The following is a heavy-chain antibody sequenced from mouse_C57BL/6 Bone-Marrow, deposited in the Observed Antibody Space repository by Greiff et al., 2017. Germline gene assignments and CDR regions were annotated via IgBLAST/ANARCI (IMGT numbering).Heavy chain of an antibody. CDR2: IDPNSGGT. V-gene: IGHV1-72*01. J-gene: IGHJ2*01. D-gene: IGHD2-3*01. CDR3: ARFLYDGYYYFDY. Sequence: QVHVKQSGAELVKPGASVKLSCKASGYTFTSYWMHWVKQRPGRGLEWIGRIDPNSGGTKYNEKFKSKATLTVDKPSSTAYMQLSSLTSEDSAVYYCARFLYDGYYYFDYWGQGTTLTVSS. CDR1: GYTFTSYW.